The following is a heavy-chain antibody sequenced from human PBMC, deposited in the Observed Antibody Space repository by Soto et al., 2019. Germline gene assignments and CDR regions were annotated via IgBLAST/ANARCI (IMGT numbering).Heavy chain of an antibody. D-gene: IGHD3-10*01. CDR2: ISYDGINE. J-gene: IGHJ4*02. CDR3: AGDPYGVGSDPPHES. Sequence: VESGGGVVQPGRSLRLSCTDSGLTLTGHSMHWVRQAPGKGLEWLAGISYDGINECYAESVKGRFTNSRDRTDKTVYLEMNGLRLEDTAIYYCAGDPYGVGSDPPHESWGQGTLVTVSS. CDR1: GLTLTGHS. V-gene: IGHV3-30-3*01.